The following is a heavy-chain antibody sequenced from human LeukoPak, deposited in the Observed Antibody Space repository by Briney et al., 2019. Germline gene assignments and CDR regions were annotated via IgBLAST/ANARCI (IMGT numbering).Heavy chain of an antibody. J-gene: IGHJ3*02. CDR2: FDPEDGET. V-gene: IGHV1-24*01. D-gene: IGHD2-15*01. CDR1: GYTLTELS. CDR3: AICSGRYRDAFDI. Sequence: ASVKVSCKVSGYTLTELSMHWVRQAPGKGLEWMGGFDPEDGETIYAQKSQGRVTMTEDTSTDTAYMELSSLRSEDTAVYYCAICSGRYRDAFDIWGQGTMVTVSS.